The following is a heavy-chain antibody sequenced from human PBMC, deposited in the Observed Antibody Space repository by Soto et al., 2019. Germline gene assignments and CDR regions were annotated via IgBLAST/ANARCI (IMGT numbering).Heavy chain of an antibody. CDR2: MYYSGST. D-gene: IGHD2-8*01. CDR3: ARDFFSGGVFDI. V-gene: IGHV4-59*01. CDR1: GGSLSSYY. Sequence: PSETLSLTCTVSGGSLSSYYWSWIRQPPGKGLEWIGYMYYSGSTNYNPSLKSRVTISVDTSKNQFSLKLSSVTAADTAVYYCARDFFSGGVFDIWGQGTMITVSS. J-gene: IGHJ3*02.